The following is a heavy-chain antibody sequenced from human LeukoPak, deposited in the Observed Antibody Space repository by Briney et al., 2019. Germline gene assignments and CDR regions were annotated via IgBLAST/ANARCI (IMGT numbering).Heavy chain of an antibody. CDR1: GGSFSGYY. CDR2: INHSGST. V-gene: IGHV4-34*01. J-gene: IGHJ2*01. D-gene: IGHD6-6*01. Sequence: SETLSPTCAVYGGSFSGYYWSWIRQPPGKGLEWIGEINHSGSTNYNPSLKSRVTISVDTSKNQFSLKLSSVTAADTAVYYCAREIAARPSWYFDLWGRGTQVTVSS. CDR3: AREIAARPSWYFDL.